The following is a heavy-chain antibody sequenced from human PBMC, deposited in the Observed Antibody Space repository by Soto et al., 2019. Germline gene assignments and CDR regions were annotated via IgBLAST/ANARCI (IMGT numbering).Heavy chain of an antibody. Sequence: ASVKVSCKASGYTFTSYGISWVRQAPGQGLEWMGWISAYNGNTNYAQKLQGRVTMTTDTSTSTAYMELRSLRSDDTAVYYCASASYYDILSSPMGPLGYYYYGMDVWGQGTTVTVSS. CDR2: ISAYNGNT. D-gene: IGHD3-9*01. J-gene: IGHJ6*02. CDR3: ASASYYDILSSPMGPLGYYYYGMDV. V-gene: IGHV1-18*01. CDR1: GYTFTSYG.